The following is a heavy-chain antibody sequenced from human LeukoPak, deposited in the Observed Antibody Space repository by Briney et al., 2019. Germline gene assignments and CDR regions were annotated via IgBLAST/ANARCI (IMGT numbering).Heavy chain of an antibody. CDR1: GLIVSSNY. Sequence: PGGSLRLSCAASGLIVSSNYMTWVRQAPGKGLEWVSVIYSGGSIYYADSVKGRFTISRDSSNNAWHLQLHNLRVEDTAVYYCAGASSDGVIIDATSFDLWGQGTLVIVSS. CDR3: AGASSDGVIIDATSFDL. J-gene: IGHJ4*02. D-gene: IGHD2-15*01. CDR2: IYSGGSI. V-gene: IGHV3-53*01.